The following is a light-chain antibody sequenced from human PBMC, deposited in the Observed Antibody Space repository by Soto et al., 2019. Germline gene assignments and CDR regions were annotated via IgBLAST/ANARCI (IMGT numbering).Light chain of an antibody. CDR1: QGVSRS. J-gene: IGKJ5*01. V-gene: IGKV3-20*01. CDR3: QQYAVSPIT. CDR2: DAS. Sequence: EVVLTQSPGTLSLSPGERATLSCRASQGVSRSLAWYQQKPGLAPTLLIFDASSRASGVPDRFTGGGSGTDFTLTIRRLEPEDFALYYCQQYAVSPITFGQGTRLEIK.